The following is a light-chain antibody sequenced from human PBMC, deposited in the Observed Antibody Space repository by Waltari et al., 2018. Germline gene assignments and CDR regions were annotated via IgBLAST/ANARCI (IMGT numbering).Light chain of an antibody. CDR3: QAWDVAIVV. CDR2: KDV. CDR1: KLDKKF. V-gene: IGLV3-1*01. Sequence: YELSQPPSVSVSPGQTATITRSGDKLDKKFVDWYQQRPGQPPLLFIYKDVDRPSGIPERFSGTNSGNTATLTISGTQVMDEADYYCQAWDVAIVVFGGGTKLTVL. J-gene: IGLJ2*01.